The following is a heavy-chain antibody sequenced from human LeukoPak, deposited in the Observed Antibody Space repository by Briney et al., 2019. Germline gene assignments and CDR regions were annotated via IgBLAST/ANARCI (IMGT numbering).Heavy chain of an antibody. CDR1: GYTFTGHY. Sequence: ASVKLSCKASGYTFTGHYMHWVRQAPGQGLEWMGWINPNSGGTNYAQKFQGRVTMTRDTSISTAYMELSRLRSDDTAVYYCAKARARVGTMVDAFDMWGQGTMVSVSS. CDR3: AKARARVGTMVDAFDM. V-gene: IGHV1-2*02. J-gene: IGHJ3*02. CDR2: INPNSGGT. D-gene: IGHD1-1*01.